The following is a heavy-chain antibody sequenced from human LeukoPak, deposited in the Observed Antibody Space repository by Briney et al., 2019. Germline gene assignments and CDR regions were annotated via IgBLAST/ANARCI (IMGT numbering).Heavy chain of an antibody. V-gene: IGHV4-59*01. J-gene: IGHJ4*02. CDR2: IHYSGST. CDR1: GGPISSYY. D-gene: IGHD5-18*01. CDR3: ARCAAMNDDYFDY. Sequence: SETLSLSFTVSGGPISSYYCTRIRQPPAKGLERIGHIHYSGSTNYNPSLKSRLTISVDTSKNQFSLKLGSVTAADTAVYYCARCAAMNDDYFDYWGQGSLVTVSS.